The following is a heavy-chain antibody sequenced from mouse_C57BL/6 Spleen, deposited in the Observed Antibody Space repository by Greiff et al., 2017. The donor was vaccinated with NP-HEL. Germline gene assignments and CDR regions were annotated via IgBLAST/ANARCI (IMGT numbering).Heavy chain of an antibody. D-gene: IGHD1-1*01. J-gene: IGHJ3*01. V-gene: IGHV5-15*01. CDR3: ARHGGSSYGWFAY. CDR2: ISNLAYSI. Sequence: EVMLVESGGGLVQPGGSLKLSCAASGFTFSDYGMAWVRQAPRKGPEWVAFISNLAYSIYYADTVTGRFTISRENAKNTLYLEMSSLRSEDTAMYYCARHGGSSYGWFAYWGQGTLVTVSA. CDR1: GFTFSDYG.